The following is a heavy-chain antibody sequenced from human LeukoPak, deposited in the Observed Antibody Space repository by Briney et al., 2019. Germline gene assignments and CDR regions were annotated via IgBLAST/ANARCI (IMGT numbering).Heavy chain of an antibody. CDR3: ARVSQPGSSWFDP. J-gene: IGHJ5*02. Sequence: PSETLSLTCTVSGGSISSGGYYWSWIRQPPGKGLEWIGEINHSGSTNYNPSLKSRVTISVDTSKNQFSLKLSSVTAADTAVYYCARVSQPGSSWFDPWGQGTLVTVSS. CDR1: GGSISSGGYY. V-gene: IGHV4-30-2*01. D-gene: IGHD3-10*01. CDR2: INHSGST.